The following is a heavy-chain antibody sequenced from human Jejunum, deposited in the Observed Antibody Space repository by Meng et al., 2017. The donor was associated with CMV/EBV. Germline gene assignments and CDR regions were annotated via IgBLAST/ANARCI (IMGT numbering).Heavy chain of an antibody. D-gene: IGHD3-10*01. Sequence: SGGSITSTNRWTWVRQSPEKGLEWIGEIYQSGATGYNPSLRSRVTISMDKSKNQFSLKLTSVTAADTAVYYCATHEYGSPTSGFDPWGQGTLVTVSS. CDR2: IYQSGAT. V-gene: IGHV4-4*02. CDR3: ATHEYGSPTSGFDP. J-gene: IGHJ5*02. CDR1: GGSITSTNR.